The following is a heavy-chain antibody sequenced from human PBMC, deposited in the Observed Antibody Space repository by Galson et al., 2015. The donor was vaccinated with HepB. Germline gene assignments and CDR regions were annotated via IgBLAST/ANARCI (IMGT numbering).Heavy chain of an antibody. Sequence: SVKVSCKASGHTFSNYGISWVRQAPGQGLEWMGWVSDYNGNTDYAQNFQDRVTMTTDTSTSTAYMELRSLRSDDTALYYCARDSRDFRRRSRDHYYMDVWGKGTTVTVSS. CDR2: VSDYNGNT. J-gene: IGHJ6*03. CDR3: ARDSRDFRRRSRDHYYMDV. CDR1: GHTFSNYG. D-gene: IGHD2/OR15-2a*01. V-gene: IGHV1-18*01.